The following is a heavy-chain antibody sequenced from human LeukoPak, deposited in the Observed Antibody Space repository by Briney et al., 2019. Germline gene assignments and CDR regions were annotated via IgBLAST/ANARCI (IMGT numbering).Heavy chain of an antibody. D-gene: IGHD3-9*01. CDR2: IYTSGST. V-gene: IGHV4-61*02. CDR3: ARGKRGYDILTGYSQYNWFDP. J-gene: IGHJ5*02. CDR1: GGSMSRDTYY. Sequence: SETLPLTCAVSGGSMSRDTYYWNWIRQPAGKGLEWIGRIYTSGSTNYNPSLKSRVTISVDTSKNQFSLKLSSVTAAGTAVYYCARGKRGYDILTGYSQYNWFDPWGQGTLVTVSS.